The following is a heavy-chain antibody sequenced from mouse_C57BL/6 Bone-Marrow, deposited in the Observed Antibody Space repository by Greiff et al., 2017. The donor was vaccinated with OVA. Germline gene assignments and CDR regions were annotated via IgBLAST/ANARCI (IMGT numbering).Heavy chain of an antibody. CDR2: INPNNGGT. CDR1: GYTFTDYN. J-gene: IGHJ2*01. Sequence: EVQLQQSGPELVKPGASVKMSCKASGYTFTDYNMHWVKQSHGKSLEWIGYINPNNGGTSYNQKFKGKATLTVNKSSSTAYMELRSLTSEDSAVYYCARWCYDLNYFDYWGQGTTLTVSS. V-gene: IGHV1-22*01. CDR3: ARWCYDLNYFDY. D-gene: IGHD2-12*01.